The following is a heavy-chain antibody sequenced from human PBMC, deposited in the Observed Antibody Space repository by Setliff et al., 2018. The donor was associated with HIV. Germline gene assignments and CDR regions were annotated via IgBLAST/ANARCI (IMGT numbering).Heavy chain of an antibody. D-gene: IGHD2-21*01. J-gene: IGHJ3*02. CDR3: ARPRLRGSGAFDI. CDR2: IYYSGTT. Sequence: TLSLTCTVSGDSISSSTFYWGWVRQPPGKGLEWIGSIYYSGTTYYNPSLKSRVAISVDTSKNQFSLKLSSVTAADTAVYYCARPRLRGSGAFDIWGQGTMVTVSS. CDR1: GDSISSSTFY. V-gene: IGHV4-39*01.